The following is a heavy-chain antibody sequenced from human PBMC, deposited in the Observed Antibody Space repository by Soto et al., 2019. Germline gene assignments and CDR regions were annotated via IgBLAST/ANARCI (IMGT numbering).Heavy chain of an antibody. CDR3: ARGDIVLVPAATGYYCYGMDV. D-gene: IGHD2-2*01. J-gene: IGHJ6*02. CDR1: GGTFSSYA. V-gene: IGHV1-69*12. Sequence: QVQLVQSGAEVKKPGSSVKVSCKASGGTFSSYAISWVRQAPGQGLEWMGGIIPIFGTANYAQKFQGRVTNTGDESTXXAXMXXGSLRSEATAVYYCARGDIVLVPAATGYYCYGMDVWGQGTTVTVSS. CDR2: IIPIFGTA.